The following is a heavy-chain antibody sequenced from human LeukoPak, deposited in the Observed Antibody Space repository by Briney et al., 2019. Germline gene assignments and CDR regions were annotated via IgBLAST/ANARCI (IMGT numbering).Heavy chain of an antibody. CDR3: ARTKPQQFDILS. D-gene: IGHD3-9*01. Sequence: GGSLRLSCAASGFTFSSYDMNWVRQAPGKGLEWVSGISGSGGSTYSVDSVKGRFTVSRDNSKNTLYLQTNSLRAEDTAVYYCARTKPQQFDILSWGQGTLVTVSS. V-gene: IGHV3-23*01. J-gene: IGHJ4*02. CDR2: ISGSGGST. CDR1: GFTFSSYD.